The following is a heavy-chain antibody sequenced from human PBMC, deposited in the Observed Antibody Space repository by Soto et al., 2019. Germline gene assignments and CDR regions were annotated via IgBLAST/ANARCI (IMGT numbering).Heavy chain of an antibody. J-gene: IGHJ6*02. CDR1: GFTFSSYA. CDR2: ISYDGSNK. Sequence: GGSLRLSCAASGFTFSSYAMHWVRQAPGKGLEWVAVISYDGSNKYYADSVKGRFTISRDNSKNTLYLQMNSLRAEDTAVYYCARDLNTQDISYYGMDVWGQGTTVTVSS. CDR3: ARDLNTQDISYYGMDV. V-gene: IGHV3-30-3*01. D-gene: IGHD5-12*01.